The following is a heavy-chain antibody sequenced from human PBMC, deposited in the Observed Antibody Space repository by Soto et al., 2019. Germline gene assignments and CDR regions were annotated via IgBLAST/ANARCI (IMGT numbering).Heavy chain of an antibody. V-gene: IGHV3-23*01. CDR2: ISGSTSNP. Sequence: EVQLLESWGGLVQRGGSLTLACGASGFTFSTYSMTWVRQAPGKGLEWVSAISGSTSNPYYADSVKGRFTISRDNSKNTVYLHMNSLRTEDTALYYFAKESGRHYDRGWGHSYGLDVWGQGTTVTVSS. CDR1: GFTFSTYS. D-gene: IGHD3-22*01. J-gene: IGHJ6*02. CDR3: AKESGRHYDRGWGHSYGLDV.